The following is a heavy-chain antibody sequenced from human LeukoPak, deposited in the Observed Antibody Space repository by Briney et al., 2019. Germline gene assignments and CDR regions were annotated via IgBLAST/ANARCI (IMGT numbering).Heavy chain of an antibody. CDR3: ARGGSGSGYLYYFDY. D-gene: IGHD3-10*01. Sequence: GASVKVSCKTPGYTFSDYSIHWLRQAPGQGLEWMGRINLNSGATSYAQNFQGRVTMTRDTSMSTAYMELSGLTSDDTAVYYCARGGSGSGYLYYFDYWGQGTLVSVSS. CDR1: GYTFSDYS. J-gene: IGHJ4*02. V-gene: IGHV1-2*06. CDR2: INLNSGAT.